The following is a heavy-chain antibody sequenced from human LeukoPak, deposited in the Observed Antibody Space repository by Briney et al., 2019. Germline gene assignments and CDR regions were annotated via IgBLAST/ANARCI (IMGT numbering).Heavy chain of an antibody. D-gene: IGHD3-16*01. V-gene: IGHV3-21*01. J-gene: IGHJ4*02. CDR1: GFTFSSYS. Sequence: GSLRLSCAASGFTFSSYSMNWVRQAPGKGLEWVSSISSSSSYIYYADSVKGRFTISRDNAKNSLYLQMNSLRAEDTAVYYCAKYDPGESGFDYWGQGTLVTVSS. CDR2: ISSSSSYI. CDR3: AKYDPGESGFDY.